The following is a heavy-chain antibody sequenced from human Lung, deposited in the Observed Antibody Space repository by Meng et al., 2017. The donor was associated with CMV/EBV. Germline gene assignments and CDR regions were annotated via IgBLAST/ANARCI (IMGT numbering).Heavy chain of an antibody. V-gene: IGHV4-39*01. CDR1: GGSISSSSYY. J-gene: IGHJ6*02. D-gene: IGHD6-13*01. Sequence: GSLRLSCTVSGGSISSSSYYWGWIRQPPGKGLEWIGSIYYSGSTYYNPSLKSRVTISVDTSKNQFSLKLSSVTAADTAVYYCARQTDTEGIAAAPYVWGQGXTVTVSS. CDR2: IYYSGST. CDR3: ARQTDTEGIAAAPYV.